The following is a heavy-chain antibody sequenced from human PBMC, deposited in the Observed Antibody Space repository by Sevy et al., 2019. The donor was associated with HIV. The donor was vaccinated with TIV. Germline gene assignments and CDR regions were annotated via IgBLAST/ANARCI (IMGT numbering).Heavy chain of an antibody. CDR3: VRAGAFGTYDS. CDR2: IKGDGSEK. Sequence: QLGGSLRLSCAASGFNFNKYGMRWVRQAPGKGLEYVASIKGDGSEKYYMDSVKGRFTISRDNAENSVYLQMNSLRAEDTAVYHCVRAGAFGTYDSWGQGTLVTVSS. V-gene: IGHV3-7*01. J-gene: IGHJ4*02. CDR1: GFNFNKYG. D-gene: IGHD3-10*01.